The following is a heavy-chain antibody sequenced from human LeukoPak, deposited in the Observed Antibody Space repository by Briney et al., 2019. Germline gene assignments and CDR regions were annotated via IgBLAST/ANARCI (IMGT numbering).Heavy chain of an antibody. Sequence: SQTLSLTCAISGDSVSSNSAAWNWIRQSPSRGLEWLGRTYYRSKWYNDYAVSVKSRITINPDTSKNQFSLQLNSVTPEDTAVYYCAREPSDIAAAEYGGNWYFDLWGRGTLVTVSS. CDR3: AREPSDIAAAEYGGNWYFDL. D-gene: IGHD6-13*01. V-gene: IGHV6-1*01. CDR1: GDSVSSNSAA. CDR2: TYYRSKWYN. J-gene: IGHJ2*01.